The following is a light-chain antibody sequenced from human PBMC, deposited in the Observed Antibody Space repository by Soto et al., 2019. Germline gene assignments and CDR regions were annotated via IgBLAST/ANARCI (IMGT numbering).Light chain of an antibody. J-gene: IGKJ3*01. CDR2: GAS. Sequence: EIVMTQSPAPLSVSPGERATLSCRSSQSVSSNLAWYQQKPGQAPRLLIYGASTRATGIPARFSGSGSGTDFTLTISSLQPEDFATYYCQQSYSGLPVTLGPGTKVDIK. CDR1: QSVSSN. V-gene: IGKV3-15*01. CDR3: QQSYSGLPVT.